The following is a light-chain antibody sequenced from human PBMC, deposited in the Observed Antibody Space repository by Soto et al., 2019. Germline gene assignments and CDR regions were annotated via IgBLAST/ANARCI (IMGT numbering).Light chain of an antibody. CDR1: SSDVGVYNY. Sequence: QYALTQPPSASGSPGQSVTISCTGTSSDVGVYNYVSWYQQHPGKAPKLMIYEVSKRPSGVPDRFSGSKSGTTASLTVSGLQAEDEADYYCSSYAGSNNYVFGTGTKLTVL. V-gene: IGLV2-8*01. CDR3: SSYAGSNNYV. CDR2: EVS. J-gene: IGLJ1*01.